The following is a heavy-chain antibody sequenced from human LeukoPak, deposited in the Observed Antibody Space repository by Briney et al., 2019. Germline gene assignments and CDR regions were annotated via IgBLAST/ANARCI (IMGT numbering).Heavy chain of an antibody. CDR1: GFTFSTYS. D-gene: IGHD3-22*01. CDR3: AREGDRGTVVGDFFDY. CDR2: IAFSGSVT. Sequence: GGSLRLSCAASGFTFSTYSMTWVRQAPGKGLEWVSVIAFSGSVTFYADSVKGRFTISRDNSKNTLDLQMNSLRVEDTAVYYCAREGDRGTVVGDFFDYWGQGTLVTVSS. J-gene: IGHJ4*02. V-gene: IGHV3-23*01.